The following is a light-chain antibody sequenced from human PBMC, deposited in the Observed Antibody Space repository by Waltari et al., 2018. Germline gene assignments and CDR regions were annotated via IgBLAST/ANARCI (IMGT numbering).Light chain of an antibody. CDR1: QSLVHSDGNTY. J-gene: IGKJ1*01. V-gene: IGKV2-30*02. CDR2: KVS. Sequence: DVVMTQSPVSLPVTLGQPASISCRSSQSLVHSDGNTYLNWVHQRPGQSPRRLIYKVSNRDSGVPDRFSGSGSGTDFTLKISRVEAEDVGVYYCMQGTHWPPWTFGQGTKVEIK. CDR3: MQGTHWPPWT.